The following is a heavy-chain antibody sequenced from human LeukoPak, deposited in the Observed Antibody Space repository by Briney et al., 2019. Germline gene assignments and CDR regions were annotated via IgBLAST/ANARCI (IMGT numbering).Heavy chain of an antibody. CDR1: GGSVSGYY. D-gene: IGHD3-10*01. CDR3: ARVLLWFGGDYYGMDV. Sequence: SETLSLTCTVSGGSVSGYYWSWIRQHPGKGLEWIGYIYYSGSTYYNPSLKSRVTISVDTSKNQFSLKLSSVTAADTAVYYCARVLLWFGGDYYGMDVWGQGTTVTVSS. V-gene: IGHV4-31*03. CDR2: IYYSGST. J-gene: IGHJ6*02.